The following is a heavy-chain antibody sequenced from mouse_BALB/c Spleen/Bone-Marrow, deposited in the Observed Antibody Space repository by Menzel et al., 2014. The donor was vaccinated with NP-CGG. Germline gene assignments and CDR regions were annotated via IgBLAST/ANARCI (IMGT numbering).Heavy chain of an antibody. Sequence: ESGGGLVQPGGSRKLSCAASGITFSSFGMHWVRQAPEKGLEWVAYISSGSSTIYYADTVKGRFTISRDNPKNTLFLQMTSLRSEDTAMYYCARDYGYAMDYWGQGTSVTVSS. J-gene: IGHJ4*01. D-gene: IGHD1-1*01. V-gene: IGHV5-17*02. CDR3: ARDYGYAMDY. CDR1: GITFSSFG. CDR2: ISSGSSTI.